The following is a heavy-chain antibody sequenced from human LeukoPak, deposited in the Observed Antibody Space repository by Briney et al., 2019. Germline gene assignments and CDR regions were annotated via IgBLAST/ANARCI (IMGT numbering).Heavy chain of an antibody. CDR1: GYSISSGCY. V-gene: IGHV4-38-2*01. J-gene: IGHJ4*02. CDR3: ARRVVSYDSSGYYYLGPLDY. Sequence: SETLSLTCAVSGYSISSGCYWGWIRQPPGKGLEWIGNIYSSGSTYFNPSLKGRVTISVDTSKNQFSLKLSSVTAADTAVYYCARRVVSYDSSGYYYLGPLDYWGQGTLVTVSS. CDR2: IYSSGST. D-gene: IGHD3-22*01.